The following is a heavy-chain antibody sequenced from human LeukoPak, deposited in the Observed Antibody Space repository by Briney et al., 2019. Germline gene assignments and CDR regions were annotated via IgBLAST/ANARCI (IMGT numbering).Heavy chain of an antibody. V-gene: IGHV3-23*01. J-gene: IGHJ4*02. D-gene: IGHD2-15*01. CDR1: GFTFSSSA. CDR2: FTDSGDGT. Sequence: PGGSLRLSCAASGFTFSSSAMSWVRQAPGKGLEWVSSFTDSGDGTYYADSVKGRFTISRDDSKNMLYLQMSSLRAEDTAIYYCAKDSPVATRWGQGTLVTVSS. CDR3: AKDSPVATR.